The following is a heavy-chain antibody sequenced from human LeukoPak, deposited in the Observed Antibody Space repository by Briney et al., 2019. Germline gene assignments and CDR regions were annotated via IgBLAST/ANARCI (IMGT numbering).Heavy chain of an antibody. D-gene: IGHD4-17*01. J-gene: IGHJ6*04. CDR3: ARGNGYGDPSYYYGMDV. V-gene: IGHV3-30*04. CDR1: GFTFSSYA. Sequence: GRSLRLSCAASGFTFSSYAMHWVRQAPGKGLEWVAVISYDGSNKYYADSVKGRFTISRDNSKNTLYLQMNSLRAEDTAVYYCARGNGYGDPSYYYGMDVWGKGTTVTVSS. CDR2: ISYDGSNK.